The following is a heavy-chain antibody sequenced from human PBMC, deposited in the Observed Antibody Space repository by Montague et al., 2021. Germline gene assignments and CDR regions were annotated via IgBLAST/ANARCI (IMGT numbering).Heavy chain of an antibody. CDR3: ARVSLGSVVVNMDV. J-gene: IGHJ6*03. Sequence: SLRLSCAASGFTFTSFTMTWVRQAPGKGLEWLSSIVSSSINIQYADSVKGRFTISRDNAENSVYLQMNYLRAEDTAVYYCARVSLGSVVVNMDVWGKGTTVTVSS. V-gene: IGHV3-21*01. CDR2: IVSSSINI. D-gene: IGHD2-2*03. CDR1: GFTFTSFT.